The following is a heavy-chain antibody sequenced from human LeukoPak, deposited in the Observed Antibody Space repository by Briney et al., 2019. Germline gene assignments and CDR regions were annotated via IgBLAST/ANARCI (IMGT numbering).Heavy chain of an antibody. Sequence: SETLSLTCTVSGGSISSSSYYWSWIRQPPGKGLEWIGYIYHSGSTYYNPSLKSRVTISVDRSKNQFSLKLSPVTAADTAVYYCARVTYDFWSGYYLDWGQGTLVTVSS. CDR3: ARVTYDFWSGYYLD. CDR2: IYHSGST. D-gene: IGHD3-3*01. V-gene: IGHV4-30-2*01. J-gene: IGHJ4*02. CDR1: GGSISSSSYY.